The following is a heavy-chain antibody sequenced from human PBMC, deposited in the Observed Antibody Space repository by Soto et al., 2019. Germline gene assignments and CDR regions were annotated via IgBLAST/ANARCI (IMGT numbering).Heavy chain of an antibody. D-gene: IGHD6-13*01. CDR3: ARGNGIASRPADY. Sequence: PSETLSLTCAVYGGSFSNYYWSWIRQPPGKGLEWIGEINQSGITNYNPSLKSRVTISEDASKNQFSLKLGSVTAADTAVYYCARGNGIASRPADYWGQGTLVTVSS. V-gene: IGHV4-34*01. CDR1: GGSFSNYY. CDR2: INQSGIT. J-gene: IGHJ4*02.